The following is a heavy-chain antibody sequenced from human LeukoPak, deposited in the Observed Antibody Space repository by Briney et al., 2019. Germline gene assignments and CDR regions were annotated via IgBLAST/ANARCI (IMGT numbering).Heavy chain of an antibody. CDR3: ARDSQSRYSGLLDN. Sequence: GASVKVSCKASGYTFTGYFMHWVRQAPGQGLEWVGWINPNSGGTNSAQKFQGRVTMTKDTSISTAYMELRSLRSDDTAVYYCARDSQSRYSGLLDNWGQGTLITVSS. D-gene: IGHD2-15*01. V-gene: IGHV1-2*02. CDR1: GYTFTGYF. CDR2: INPNSGGT. J-gene: IGHJ4*02.